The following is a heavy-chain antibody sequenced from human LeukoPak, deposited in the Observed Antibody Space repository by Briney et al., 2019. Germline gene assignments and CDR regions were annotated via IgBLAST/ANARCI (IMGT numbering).Heavy chain of an antibody. CDR3: ATDRGWRTSGYYLYYFEY. Sequence: PSGGSLRLSCAASGFIFTNYFMSWVRQAPGKGLEWVASTKHDGSEKYYVDSVRGRFTISRDNTMNSLYLQMSSLRAEDTAVYYCATDRGWRTSGYYLYYFEYWGQGTLVTFSS. V-gene: IGHV3-7*01. CDR1: GFIFTNYF. D-gene: IGHD3-3*01. J-gene: IGHJ4*02. CDR2: TKHDGSEK.